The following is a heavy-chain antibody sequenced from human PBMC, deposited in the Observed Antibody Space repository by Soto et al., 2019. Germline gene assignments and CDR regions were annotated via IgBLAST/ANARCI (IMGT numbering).Heavy chain of an antibody. V-gene: IGHV3-30*18. CDR2: ISYDGTNK. J-gene: IGHJ4*02. CDR1: GFTFGSYG. D-gene: IGHD4-17*01. Sequence: QVQLVESGGGVVQPGRSLRLSCVGSGFTFGSYGMRWVRQAPGKGLEWVAVISYDGTNKYYTDSVKGRFTISRDNSKNTLFLQMNSLRAEDMAVYYCAQVPRYTVTPPDDYWGQGTLVTVSS. CDR3: AQVPRYTVTPPDDY.